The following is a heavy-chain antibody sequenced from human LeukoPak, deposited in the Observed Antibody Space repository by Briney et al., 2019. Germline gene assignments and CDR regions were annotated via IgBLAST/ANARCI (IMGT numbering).Heavy chain of an antibody. CDR1: GGSISSYY. Sequence: SETLSLTCTVSGGSISSYYWSWIRQPPGKGLEWIGYIYYSGSTNYNPSLKSRVTISVDTSENQFSLKLSSVTAADTAVYYCARDGGTDYFDYWGQGTLVTVSS. J-gene: IGHJ4*02. CDR2: IYYSGST. D-gene: IGHD4-23*01. CDR3: ARDGGTDYFDY. V-gene: IGHV4-59*01.